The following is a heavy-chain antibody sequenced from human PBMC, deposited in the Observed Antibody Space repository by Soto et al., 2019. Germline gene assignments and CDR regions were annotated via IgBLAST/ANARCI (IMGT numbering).Heavy chain of an antibody. CDR1: GGTFSSYA. CDR3: ARDRPPDY. J-gene: IGHJ4*02. V-gene: IGHV1-2*02. CDR2: INPNTGDT. Sequence: GASVKVSCKASGGTFSSYAISWVRQAPGQGLEWLGWINPNTGDTNYAQKFQGRVTLTRDRIFTTAYMELRSLISDDTAVYYCARDRPPDYWGQGTLVTVSS. D-gene: IGHD6-6*01.